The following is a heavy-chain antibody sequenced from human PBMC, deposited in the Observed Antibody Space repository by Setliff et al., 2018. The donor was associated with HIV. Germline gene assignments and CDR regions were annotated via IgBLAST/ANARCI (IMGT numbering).Heavy chain of an antibody. CDR1: GGSISSSSYY. CDR3: ARVRQVSDFGDYEYFFDS. J-gene: IGHJ4*02. CDR2: IYYSGST. Sequence: SETLSLTCTVSGGSISSSSYYWGWIRQPPGKGLEWIGSIYYSGSTYYNPSLQSRVTISVDTSKNQSSLKLSSVTAADTAVYYCARVRQVSDFGDYEYFFDSWGQGTLVT. D-gene: IGHD4-17*01. V-gene: IGHV4-39*07.